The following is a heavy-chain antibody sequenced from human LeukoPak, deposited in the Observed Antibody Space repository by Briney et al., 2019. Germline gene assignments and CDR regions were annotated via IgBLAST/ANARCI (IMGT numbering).Heavy chain of an antibody. CDR2: ISGSAGST. V-gene: IGHV3-23*01. CDR3: ARYCSGASCYLGLDY. J-gene: IGHJ4*02. CDR1: GFTFNNYF. Sequence: GGSLRLSCAASGFTFNNYFMTCVRQAPGRGLEWVSTISGSAGSTYYADFVKGLYTISRDNSRNTLYLKLNSLRADDTAVYYCARYCSGASCYLGLDYWGQGTLVTVSS. D-gene: IGHD2-2*01.